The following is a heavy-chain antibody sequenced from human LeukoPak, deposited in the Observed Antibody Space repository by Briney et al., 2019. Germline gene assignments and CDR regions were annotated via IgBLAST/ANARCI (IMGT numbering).Heavy chain of an antibody. V-gene: IGHV3-49*04. Sequence: GRSLRLSCTASGFTFGDYVMSWVRQAPGKGLEWVGFIRSKAYGGTTKNAASVKGRFTISRDDSRSIAYLQMNSLKTEDTAVYYCTRRYNYDSSGYYYVRDAFDIWGQGTMVTVSS. CDR3: TRRYNYDSSGYYYVRDAFDI. J-gene: IGHJ3*02. CDR2: IRSKAYGGTT. D-gene: IGHD3-22*01. CDR1: GFTFGDYV.